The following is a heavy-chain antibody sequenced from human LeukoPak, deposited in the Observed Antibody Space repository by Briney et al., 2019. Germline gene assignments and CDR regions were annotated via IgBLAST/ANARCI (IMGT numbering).Heavy chain of an antibody. D-gene: IGHD3-10*01. CDR2: IRYDGSNK. J-gene: IGHJ4*02. CDR1: GFTFSSYG. V-gene: IGHV3-30*02. Sequence: GGSLRLSCAASGFTFSSYGMRWVRQAPGKGLEWVAFIRYDGSNKYYADSVKGRFTISRDNSKNTLYLQMNSLRAEDTAVYYCAKGDLARGYYFDYWGQGTLVTVSS. CDR3: AKGDLARGYYFDY.